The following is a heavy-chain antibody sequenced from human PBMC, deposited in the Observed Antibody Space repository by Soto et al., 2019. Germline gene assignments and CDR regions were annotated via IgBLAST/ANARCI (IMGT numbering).Heavy chain of an antibody. J-gene: IGHJ4*02. Sequence: GESLKISCKGSGYTFTDYWIGWVRELPGKGVEWIGIIYPGDSDTRYSPSFQGDATITVDKPTSPAYLQSNTLKASDTAMYYCAIGGSRASFDSWGQGTLFTVSS. CDR3: AIGGSRASFDS. V-gene: IGHV5-51*04. D-gene: IGHD3-10*01. CDR2: IYPGDSDT. CDR1: GYTFTDYW.